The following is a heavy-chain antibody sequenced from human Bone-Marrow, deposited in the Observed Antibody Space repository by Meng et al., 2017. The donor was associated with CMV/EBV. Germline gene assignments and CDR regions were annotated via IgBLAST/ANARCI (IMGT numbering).Heavy chain of an antibody. V-gene: IGHV4-39*07. CDR3: ASEVPHTSYYKY. Sequence: CAVAGDSISSTNYYWVWVRQPPGGGLGWIGSISYSGRTYYSPSLRSRVTVSVDTSKNQFSLKLSSVTAADTAVYYCASEVPHTSYYKYWGQGTLVTVSS. CDR2: ISYSGRT. J-gene: IGHJ4*02. D-gene: IGHD2-2*01. CDR1: GDSISSTNYY.